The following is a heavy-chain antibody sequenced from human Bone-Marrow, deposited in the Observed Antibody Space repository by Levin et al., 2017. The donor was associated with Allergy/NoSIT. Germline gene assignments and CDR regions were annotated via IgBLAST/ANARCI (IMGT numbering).Heavy chain of an antibody. D-gene: IGHD2-15*01. V-gene: IGHV3-23*01. CDR2: ISGSGGST. J-gene: IGHJ4*02. Sequence: GESLKISCAASGFTFSSYAMSWVRQAPGKGLEWVSAISGSGGSTYYADSVKGRFTISRDNSKNTLYLQMNSLRAEDTAVYYCAKDQLSGGRPPYFDYWGQGTLVTVSS. CDR1: GFTFSSYA. CDR3: AKDQLSGGRPPYFDY.